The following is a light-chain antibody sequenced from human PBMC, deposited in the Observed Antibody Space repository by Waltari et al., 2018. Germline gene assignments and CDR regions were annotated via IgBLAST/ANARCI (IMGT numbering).Light chain of an antibody. CDR2: WAS. Sequence: DIVMTQSPDSLAVSLGERATIDCKSSQSVFYRSDNKNYLAWYQHKPGQPPKLLFYWASTRESGVPDRFSASGAGTDVTLTINNLQAEYVAVYYCQQYYRSRTFGQGTKVEIK. CDR1: QSVFYRSDNKNY. V-gene: IGKV4-1*01. CDR3: QQYYRSRT. J-gene: IGKJ1*01.